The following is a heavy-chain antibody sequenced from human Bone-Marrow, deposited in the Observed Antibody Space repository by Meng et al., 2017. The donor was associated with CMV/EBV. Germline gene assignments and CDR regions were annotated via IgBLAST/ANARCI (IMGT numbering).Heavy chain of an antibody. Sequence: CAVSGCSISSSNWWRWVRQPPGKGLEWIGEIYPSLQTNYNPSLRSRLTISLDKSKNQFSLRLSSVTAADTALYYCARNHGKSDFDYWGQGTLVTVSS. CDR3: ARNHGKSDFDY. D-gene: IGHD1-14*01. CDR2: IYPSLQT. J-gene: IGHJ4*02. V-gene: IGHV4-4*02. CDR1: GCSISSSNW.